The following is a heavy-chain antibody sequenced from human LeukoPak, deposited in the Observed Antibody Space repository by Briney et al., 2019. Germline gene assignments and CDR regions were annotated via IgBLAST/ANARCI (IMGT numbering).Heavy chain of an antibody. J-gene: IGHJ4*02. Sequence: SQTLSLTCAISGDSVSSKSAAWNWIRQSPSRGLEWLGRTYYRSKWSSGYAESVKSRITINPDTSKNQFSLQLKSVTPEDTAVYYCAGYCSSTSCYFVDYWGQGTLVTVSS. CDR2: TYYRSKWSS. CDR3: AGYCSSTSCYFVDY. CDR1: GDSVSSKSAA. D-gene: IGHD2-2*01. V-gene: IGHV6-1*01.